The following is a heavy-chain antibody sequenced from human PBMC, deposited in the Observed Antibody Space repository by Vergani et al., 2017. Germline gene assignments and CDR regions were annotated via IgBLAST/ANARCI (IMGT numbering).Heavy chain of an antibody. D-gene: IGHD3-10*01. Sequence: EVQLVESGGGLVKPGGSLRLSCAASGFTFSSYSMNWVRQAPGKGLEWVSSISSSSSYIYYADSVKGRFTISRDNAKNSRYLQMNSLRAEDTAVYYCARDGQLYYGDYYYYYMDVWGKGTTVTVSS. CDR2: ISSSSSYI. CDR1: GFTFSSYS. J-gene: IGHJ6*03. CDR3: ARDGQLYYGDYYYYYMDV. V-gene: IGHV3-21*01.